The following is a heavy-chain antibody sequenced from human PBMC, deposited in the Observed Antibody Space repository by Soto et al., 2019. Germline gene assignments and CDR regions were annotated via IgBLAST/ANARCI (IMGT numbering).Heavy chain of an antibody. CDR3: ARPLRAESSGYGMDV. D-gene: IGHD3-22*01. V-gene: IGHV5-51*01. Sequence: GDSLKISCVGSGYSFPNYWIAWVRQMPGKGLEWMGIIYPGDSATRYSPSFEGRVTMSVDKSTSTAYLQWISLKASDTAMYYCARPLRAESSGYGMDVWGQGTTVTVSS. CDR1: GYSFPNYW. J-gene: IGHJ6*02. CDR2: IYPGDSAT.